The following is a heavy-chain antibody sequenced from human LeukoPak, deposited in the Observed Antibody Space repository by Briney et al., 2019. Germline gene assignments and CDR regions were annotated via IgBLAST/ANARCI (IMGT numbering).Heavy chain of an antibody. Sequence: AETLSLTCTVSGGSISSSSYYWGWIRQPPGKGLEWIGTIYYSGSTYYNPSLKSRVTISVDTSKNQFSLKLTSVTAADTAVYYCARPVPSRLGWFDPWGQGTLVTVSS. CDR2: IYYSGST. D-gene: IGHD1-1*01. CDR1: GGSISSSSYY. CDR3: ARPVPSRLGWFDP. J-gene: IGHJ5*02. V-gene: IGHV4-39*01.